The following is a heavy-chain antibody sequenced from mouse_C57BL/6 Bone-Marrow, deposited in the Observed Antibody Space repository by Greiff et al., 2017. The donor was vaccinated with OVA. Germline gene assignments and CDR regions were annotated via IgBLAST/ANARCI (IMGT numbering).Heavy chain of an antibody. D-gene: IGHD1-1*01. CDR2: ISSGGSYT. J-gene: IGHJ3*01. Sequence: EVQLVESGGDLVKPGGSLKLSCAASGFTFSSYGMSWVRQTPDKRLEWVATISSGGSYTYYPDSVKGRFTISRDNAKNTLYLQMSSLKSEDTAMYYCARPYYGSSLAYWGQGTLVTVSA. CDR1: GFTFSSYG. V-gene: IGHV5-6*01. CDR3: ARPYYGSSLAY.